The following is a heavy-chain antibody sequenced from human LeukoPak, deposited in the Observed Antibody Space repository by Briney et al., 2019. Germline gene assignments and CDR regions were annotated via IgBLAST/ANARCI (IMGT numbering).Heavy chain of an antibody. J-gene: IGHJ5*02. CDR3: VRDGGFYYTASPNSWFDP. CDR2: INHSGST. V-gene: IGHV4-34*01. D-gene: IGHD2-15*01. CDR1: GGSFCGYY. Sequence: SETLSLTCAVYGGSFCGYYWSWIRQPPGKGLEWIGEINHSGSTNYNPSLKSRVTMSVDTPNNHFSLRLSSVTAVDTAVYYCVRDGGFYYTASPNSWFDPWGQGTLVTVSS.